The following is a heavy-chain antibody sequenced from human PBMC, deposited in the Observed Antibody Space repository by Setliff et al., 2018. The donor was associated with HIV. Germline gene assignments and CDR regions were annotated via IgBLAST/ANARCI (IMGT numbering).Heavy chain of an antibody. CDR2: INHSGST. D-gene: IGHD6-19*01. J-gene: IGHJ6*02. Sequence: PSETLSLTCTASGGSYSSTFHYWVWIRQPPGKGLEWIGEINHSGSTNYNPSLKSRVTISVDTSKNQFSLKLSSVTAADTAVYYCARGAIAVAGISYYYYGMDVWGQGTTVTVSS. CDR3: ARGAIAVAGISYYYYGMDV. CDR1: GGSYSSTFHY. V-gene: IGHV4-34*01.